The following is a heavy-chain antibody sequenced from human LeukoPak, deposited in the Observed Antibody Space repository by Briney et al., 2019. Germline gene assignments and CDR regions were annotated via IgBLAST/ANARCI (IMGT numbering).Heavy chain of an antibody. CDR3: ARGPRLNWFDP. V-gene: IGHV4-34*01. J-gene: IGHJ5*02. Sequence: PSETLSLTCAVYGGSFSGYYWSWIRQPPGKGLEWIGEINHSGSTNYNPSLKSRVTISVDTSKSQFSLKLSSVTAADTAVYYCARGPRLNWFDPWGQGTLVTVSS. D-gene: IGHD3-16*01. CDR2: INHSGST. CDR1: GGSFSGYY.